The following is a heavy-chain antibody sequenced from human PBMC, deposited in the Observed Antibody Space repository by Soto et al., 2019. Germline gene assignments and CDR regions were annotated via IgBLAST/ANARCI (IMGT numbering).Heavy chain of an antibody. V-gene: IGHV1-69*12. Sequence: QVHLVQSGTEVKKPGSSVKVSCKPSGGIFSDFAITWVRQAPGQGLEWMGGIIPMFGTRNYAQRFQGRVTITADASTATAYMELTRLRPEDTAVYYCARGGERATYNTGWYLFDYWGQGTLVTVSS. J-gene: IGHJ4*02. CDR3: ARGGERATYNTGWYLFDY. CDR2: IIPMFGTR. CDR1: GGIFSDFA. D-gene: IGHD6-19*01.